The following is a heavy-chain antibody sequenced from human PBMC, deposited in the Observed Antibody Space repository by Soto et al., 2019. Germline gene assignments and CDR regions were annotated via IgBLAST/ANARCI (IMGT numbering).Heavy chain of an antibody. Sequence: NPSETLSLTCTVSGGSISSSSYYWGWIRQPPGKGLEWIGSIYYSGSTYYNPSLKSRVTISVDTSKNQFSLKLSSVTAADTAVYYCARPYSSGWYPEFGYWGQGTLVTVSS. V-gene: IGHV4-39*01. CDR1: GGSISSSSYY. D-gene: IGHD6-19*01. J-gene: IGHJ4*02. CDR3: ARPYSSGWYPEFGY. CDR2: IYYSGST.